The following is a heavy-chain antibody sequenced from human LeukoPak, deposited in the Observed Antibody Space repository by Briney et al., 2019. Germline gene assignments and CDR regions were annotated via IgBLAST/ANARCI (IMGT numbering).Heavy chain of an antibody. J-gene: IGHJ3*02. D-gene: IGHD3-22*01. CDR3: AKDRVVGTYYYDSSGYSPDAFDI. CDR1: GFTFSSYA. V-gene: IGHV3-23*01. CDR2: ISGSGGST. Sequence: PGGSLRLSCAASGFTFSSYAMSWVRQAPGKGLEWVSAISGSGGSTYYADSVKGRFTISRDNSKNTLYLQMNSLRAEDTAVYYCAKDRVVGTYYYDSSGYSPDAFDIWGQGTMVTVSS.